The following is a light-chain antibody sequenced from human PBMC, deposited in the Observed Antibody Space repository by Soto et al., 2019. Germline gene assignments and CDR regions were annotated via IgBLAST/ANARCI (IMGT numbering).Light chain of an antibody. J-gene: IGKJ2*01. V-gene: IGKV1-5*03. CDR1: QSISYW. CDR3: RHYNTYSPPYT. CDR2: KAS. Sequence: DIQMTQFPATLSASVGDRVTITCRASQSISYWLAWYQQKPGKAPNLLIYKASTLESGVPSRFSGSGSGTEFTLTITSLQPDDFATYYCRHYNTYSPPYTFGQGTQLEIK.